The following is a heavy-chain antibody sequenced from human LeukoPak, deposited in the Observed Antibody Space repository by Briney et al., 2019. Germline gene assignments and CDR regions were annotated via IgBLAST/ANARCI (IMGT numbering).Heavy chain of an antibody. D-gene: IGHD6-6*01. CDR3: AKGGSSSGGYYYYMDV. Sequence: QPGGSLRLSCAAFGLSITSHALHWVRQAPGKGLEWVSAISGSGGSTYYADSVKGRFTISRDNSKNTLYLQMNSLRAEDTAVYYCAKGGSSSGGYYYYMDVWGKGTTVTVSS. CDR1: GLSITSHA. CDR2: ISGSGGST. V-gene: IGHV3-23*01. J-gene: IGHJ6*03.